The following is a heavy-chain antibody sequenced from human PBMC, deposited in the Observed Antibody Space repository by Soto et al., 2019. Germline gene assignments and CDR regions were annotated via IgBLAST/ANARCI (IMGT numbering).Heavy chain of an antibody. D-gene: IGHD1-26*01. CDR2: ISGSGSPT. CDR3: ARDMSGGTYNYYYGMDL. V-gene: IGHV3-23*01. CDR1: GFSFSSFA. Sequence: PGGSLRLSCAASGFSFSSFAMTWVRQAPGRGLEWVSAISGSGSPTYYADSVKGRFTTSRDNSKNTLYLQMNSLRADDTAVYYCARDMSGGTYNYYYGMDLWGQGTTVTVS. J-gene: IGHJ6*02.